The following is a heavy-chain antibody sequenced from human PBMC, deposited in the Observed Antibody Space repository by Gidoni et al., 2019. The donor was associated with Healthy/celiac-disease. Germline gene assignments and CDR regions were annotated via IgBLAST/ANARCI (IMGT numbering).Heavy chain of an antibody. D-gene: IGHD3-3*01. J-gene: IGHJ4*02. CDR2: IRSKAYGGTT. CDR3: TRVFLEWLLSPPPSGFDY. V-gene: IGHV3-49*05. CDR1: GFTFGDYA. Sequence: EVQLVESGGGLVKPGRSLRLSCTAYGFTFGDYAMSWFRQAPGKGLEGVGFIRSKAYGGTTEYAASVKGRFTISRDDSKSIAYLQMNSLKTEDTAVYYCTRVFLEWLLSPPPSGFDYWGQGTLVTVSS.